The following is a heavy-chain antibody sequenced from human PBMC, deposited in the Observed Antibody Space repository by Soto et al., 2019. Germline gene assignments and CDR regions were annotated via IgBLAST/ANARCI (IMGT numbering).Heavy chain of an antibody. CDR3: VKGEYYYDSSGYYPFAY. CDR1: GFTFSIYA. V-gene: IGHV3-64D*06. J-gene: IGHJ4*02. CDR2: ISTNGGST. D-gene: IGHD3-22*01. Sequence: GGSLRLSCSASGFTFSIYAMHWVRQAPGKGLEYVSSISTNGGSTDYADSVKGRFTISRDNSKNTVYLQMSSLRVEDTAVYYCVKGEYYYDSSGYYPFAYWGQGTLVTVSS.